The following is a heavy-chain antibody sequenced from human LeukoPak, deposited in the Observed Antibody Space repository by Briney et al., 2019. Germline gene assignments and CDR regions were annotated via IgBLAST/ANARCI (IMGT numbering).Heavy chain of an antibody. CDR2: INHSGST. V-gene: IGHV4-34*01. Sequence: SETLSLTCAVYGGSFSGYYWSWIRQPPGKGLEWIGEINHSGSTNYNPSLKSRVTISVDTSKNQFSLKLSSVTAADTAVYYCARWGQWLAGDWYFDLWGRGTLVTVSS. J-gene: IGHJ2*01. CDR1: GGSFSGYY. CDR3: ARWGQWLAGDWYFDL. D-gene: IGHD6-19*01.